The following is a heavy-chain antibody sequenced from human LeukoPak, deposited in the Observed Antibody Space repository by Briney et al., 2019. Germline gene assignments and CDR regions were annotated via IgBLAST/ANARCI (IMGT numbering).Heavy chain of an antibody. CDR3: ARYGSSWSFDY. Sequence: PGGSLRLSCAASGFTFSSYSMNWVRRAPGKGLEWVSYISSSSSTIYYADSVKGRFTISRDNAKNSLYLQMNSLRAEDTAVYYCARYGSSWSFDYWGQGTLVTVSS. D-gene: IGHD6-13*01. J-gene: IGHJ4*02. CDR1: GFTFSSYS. V-gene: IGHV3-48*01. CDR2: ISSSSSTI.